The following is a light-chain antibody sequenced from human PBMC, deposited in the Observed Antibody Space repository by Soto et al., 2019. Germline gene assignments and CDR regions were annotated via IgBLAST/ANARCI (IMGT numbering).Light chain of an antibody. V-gene: IGKV3-11*01. Sequence: EIVLTQSPATLSLSPGERATLSCRASQSVSSYLAWYQQKPGQAPRLLIYDASNRATSIPARFSGSGSGTHLPLTIRSLEPEDFAVYYCQQRSNWPPWTFGPGTKVEIK. CDR2: DAS. J-gene: IGKJ1*01. CDR1: QSVSSY. CDR3: QQRSNWPPWT.